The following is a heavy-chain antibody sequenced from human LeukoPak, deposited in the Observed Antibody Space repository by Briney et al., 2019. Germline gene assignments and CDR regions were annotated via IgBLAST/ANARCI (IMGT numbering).Heavy chain of an antibody. J-gene: IGHJ4*02. CDR3: ASAGLVYSSGWYLETPFDY. V-gene: IGHV3-48*03. CDR2: ISSSGSTI. D-gene: IGHD6-13*01. CDR1: GFTFSSYE. Sequence: GGSLRLSCAASGFTFSSYEMNWVRQAPGKELEWVSYISSSGSTIYYADSVKGRFTISRDNAKNSLYLQMNSLRAEDTAVYYCASAGLVYSSGWYLETPFDYWGQGTLVTVSS.